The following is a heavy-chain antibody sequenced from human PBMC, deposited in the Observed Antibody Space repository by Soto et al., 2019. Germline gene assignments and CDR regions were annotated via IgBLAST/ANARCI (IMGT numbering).Heavy chain of an antibody. V-gene: IGHV3-21*01. CDR3: ARDRHGSGSSSYYYYMDV. J-gene: IGHJ6*03. CDR2: ISSSSSYI. D-gene: IGHD3-10*01. Sequence: GGSLRLSCAASGFTFSSYSMNWVRQAPGKGLEWVSSISSSSSYIYYADSVKGRFTISRDNAKNSLFLQMNSLRAEDTAVYYCARDRHGSGSSSYYYYMDVWGKGTTVTVSS. CDR1: GFTFSSYS.